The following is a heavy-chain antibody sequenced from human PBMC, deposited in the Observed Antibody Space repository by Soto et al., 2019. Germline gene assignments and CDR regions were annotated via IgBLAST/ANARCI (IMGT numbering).Heavy chain of an antibody. CDR3: AKGHSSSPSPQYYYYGMDV. D-gene: IGHD6-13*01. V-gene: IGHV3-23*01. CDR2: ISGSGGST. J-gene: IGHJ6*02. Sequence: GGSLRLSCAASGLTFSSFAISWVRQAPGKGLEWVSGISGSGGSTYHADSVKGRFIISRDNSKNMLYLQMNSVRAEDTAVYYCAKGHSSSPSPQYYYYGMDVWGQGTTVTVSS. CDR1: GLTFSSFA.